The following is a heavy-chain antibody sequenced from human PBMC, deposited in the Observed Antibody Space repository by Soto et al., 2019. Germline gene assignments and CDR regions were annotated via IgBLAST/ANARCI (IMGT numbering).Heavy chain of an antibody. D-gene: IGHD4-17*01. V-gene: IGHV3-23*01. Sequence: EVQLLESGGGLVQPGGSLRLSCAASGFTFSSYAMSWVRQAPGKGLEWVSAISGSGGSTYYADSVKGRFTISRDNSKNTLYLQTNSLRAEDTAVYYCAKQSGYGDYVDYFDYWGQGTLVTVSS. J-gene: IGHJ4*02. CDR1: GFTFSSYA. CDR3: AKQSGYGDYVDYFDY. CDR2: ISGSGGST.